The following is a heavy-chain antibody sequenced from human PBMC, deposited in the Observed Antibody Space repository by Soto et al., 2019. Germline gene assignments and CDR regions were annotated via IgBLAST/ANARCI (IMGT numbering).Heavy chain of an antibody. D-gene: IGHD3-16*01. Sequence: GASVKVSCKVSGYRFPSYGINWVRQAPGQGLEWVGWVNPDNHNTNYAQSFQHRVSLTTDTSTNTAFLELRGLRSDDTAVYYRARVRFGDPFDYWGQGTLVTVSS. V-gene: IGHV1-18*01. CDR3: ARVRFGDPFDY. J-gene: IGHJ4*02. CDR2: VNPDNHNT. CDR1: GYRFPSYG.